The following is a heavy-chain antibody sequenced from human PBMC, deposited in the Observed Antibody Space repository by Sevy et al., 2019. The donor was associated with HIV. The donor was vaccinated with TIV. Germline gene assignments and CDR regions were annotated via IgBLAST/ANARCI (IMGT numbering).Heavy chain of an antibody. V-gene: IGHV4-39*01. D-gene: IGHD2-15*01. CDR2: IYYSGST. J-gene: IGHJ4*02. CDR3: ARQYCSGGSCYPLDY. CDR1: GGSISSSSYY. Sequence: SETLSLTCTVSGGSISSSSYYWGWIRQPPGKGLEWIGSIYYSGSTYYNPSLKSRVTISVDTSKNQFFLKLSSVTAADTAVYYCARQYCSGGSCYPLDYWGQGTLVTVSS.